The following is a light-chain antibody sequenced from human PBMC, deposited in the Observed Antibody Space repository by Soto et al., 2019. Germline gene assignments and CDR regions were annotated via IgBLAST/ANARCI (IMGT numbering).Light chain of an antibody. CDR2: DVS. CDR1: SSDVGGYNY. V-gene: IGLV2-11*01. CDR3: CSYAGSYSFPVV. J-gene: IGLJ2*01. Sequence: QSALTQPRSVSGSPGQSVTISCTRTSSDVGGYNYVSWYQQHPGKAPKLMIYDVSKRPSGVPDRFSGSKSGNTASLTISGLQAEDEADYYCCSYAGSYSFPVVFGGGTKLTVL.